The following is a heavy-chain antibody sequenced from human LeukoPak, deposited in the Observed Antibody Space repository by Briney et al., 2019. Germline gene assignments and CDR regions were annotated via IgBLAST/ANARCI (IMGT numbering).Heavy chain of an antibody. J-gene: IGHJ6*03. V-gene: IGHV4-4*09. D-gene: IGHD6-6*01. CDR1: GGSISSYY. CDR2: IYTSGST. Sequence: SETLSLTCTVSGGSISSYYWSWIRQPPGKGLEWIGYIYTSGSTNYNPSLKSRVTISVDTSETQCSLKQSSVTAADTAVYYCARSIAARTPYDYYYYMDGWGKGTTVTVSS. CDR3: ARSIAARTPYDYYYYMDG.